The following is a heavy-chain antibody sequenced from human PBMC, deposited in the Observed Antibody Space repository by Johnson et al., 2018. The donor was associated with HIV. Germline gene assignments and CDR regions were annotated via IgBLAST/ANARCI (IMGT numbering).Heavy chain of an antibody. CDR2: IYRGGAT. CDR3: ARGYGVVIALLDAFDI. Sequence: VQLVESGGGLVQPGGSLRLSCAASGFSVSASYMSWLRQAPGKALEWVSVIYRGGATYYAASVQGRFTISRDNSKNTLYLQMNSLRAEDTAVYYCARGYGVVIALLDAFDIWGQGTMVTVSS. CDR1: GFSVSASY. J-gene: IGHJ3*02. V-gene: IGHV3-66*01. D-gene: IGHD2-21*01.